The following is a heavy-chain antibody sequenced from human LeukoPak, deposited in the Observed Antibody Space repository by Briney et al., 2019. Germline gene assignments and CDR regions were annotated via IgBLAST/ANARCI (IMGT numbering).Heavy chain of an antibody. V-gene: IGHV3-7*01. J-gene: IGHJ4*02. D-gene: IGHD3-10*01. CDR2: IKQDGSKK. CDR3: ARGDLWFGELMSMYYFDY. CDR1: GFPFSSYW. Sequence: GGSLRLSCVASGFPFSSYWMTWVRQAPGKGLEWVANIKQDGSKKSYVDSVKGRFTISRDNAKNSLYLQMNSLRAEDTAVYYCARGDLWFGELMSMYYFDYWGQGTLVTVSS.